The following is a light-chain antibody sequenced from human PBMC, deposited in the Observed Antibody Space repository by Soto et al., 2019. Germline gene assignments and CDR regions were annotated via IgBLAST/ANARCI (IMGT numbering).Light chain of an antibody. Sequence: EIVVTQSPATLSVSPGERATLSCRVRQSVSSNLAWYQQKPGQAPRLLIYGASTRATGIPARFSGSGSGTEFTLTISSLHSEDFAVYYCQQYNIWPLTFGGGTKVEIK. V-gene: IGKV3-15*01. CDR3: QQYNIWPLT. J-gene: IGKJ4*01. CDR1: QSVSSN. CDR2: GAS.